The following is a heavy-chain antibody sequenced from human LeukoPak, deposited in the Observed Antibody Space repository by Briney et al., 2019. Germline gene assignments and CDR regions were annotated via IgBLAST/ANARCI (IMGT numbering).Heavy chain of an antibody. CDR3: AREPEHKPDYFEY. CDR2: ISSSGTTI. V-gene: IGHV3-48*01. J-gene: IGHJ4*02. D-gene: IGHD1/OR15-1a*01. Sequence: GGSLRLSCAASGFTFSTYSMNWVRQAPGKGLEWVSYISSSGTTIYYADSVKGRFTISRDNAKNSLYLQINSLRAEDTAVYYCAREPEHKPDYFEYWGQGTPVTVSS. CDR1: GFTFSTYS.